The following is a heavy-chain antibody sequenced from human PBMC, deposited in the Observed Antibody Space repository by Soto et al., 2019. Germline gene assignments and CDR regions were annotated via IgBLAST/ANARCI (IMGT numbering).Heavy chain of an antibody. D-gene: IGHD6-13*01. Sequence: PGGSLRLSCAASGFPFHDYAMHWVRQAPGKGLEWVSGITWNSGSIGYADSVKGRFTISRDNAKNSLYLQMNSLRAEDTALYYCAKFGSAAVRDAFDIWGQGTMVTVSS. CDR2: ITWNSGSI. V-gene: IGHV3-9*01. CDR1: GFPFHDYA. J-gene: IGHJ3*02. CDR3: AKFGSAAVRDAFDI.